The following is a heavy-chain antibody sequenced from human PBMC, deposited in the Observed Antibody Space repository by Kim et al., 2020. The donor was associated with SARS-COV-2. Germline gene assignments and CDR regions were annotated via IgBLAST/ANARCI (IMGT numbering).Heavy chain of an antibody. J-gene: IGHJ4*02. CDR2: IIPIFGTA. Sequence: SVKVSCKASGGTFSSYAISWVRQAPGQGLEWMGGIIPIFGTANYAQKFQGRVTITADESTSTAYMELSSLRSEDTAVYYCAMTGWGLAAGSISFDYWGQGTLVTVSS. CDR1: GGTFSSYA. CDR3: AMTGWGLAAGSISFDY. V-gene: IGHV1-69*13. D-gene: IGHD6-13*01.